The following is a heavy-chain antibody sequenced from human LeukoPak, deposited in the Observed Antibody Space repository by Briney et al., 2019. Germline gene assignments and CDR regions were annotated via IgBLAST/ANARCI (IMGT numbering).Heavy chain of an antibody. CDR3: ARGFGRNPHPVDY. Sequence: SETLSLTCTVSGGSISSSSYYWGWIRQPPGKGLEWIGSIYHSGSTYYNPSLKSRVTISVDTSKNQFSLKLSSVTAADTAVYYCARGFGRNPHPVDYWGQGTLVTVSS. CDR2: IYHSGST. V-gene: IGHV4-39*07. CDR1: GGSISSSSYY. J-gene: IGHJ4*02. D-gene: IGHD1-14*01.